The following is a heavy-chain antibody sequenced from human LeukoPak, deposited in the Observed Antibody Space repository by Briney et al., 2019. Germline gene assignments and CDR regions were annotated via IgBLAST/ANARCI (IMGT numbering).Heavy chain of an antibody. D-gene: IGHD5-24*01. V-gene: IGHV4-39*01. CDR3: TSRGFRLPLDAFDV. Sequence: PSETLSLTCTVSGGPITRSAYYWVWVRQSPGRGLEWLGSIYSNGDTYYNPSFESRVTIAIETSKNQFSLKMTSVTAADTAAYYCTSRGFRLPLDAFDVWGKGTRVAVSS. CDR1: GGPITRSAYY. J-gene: IGHJ3*01. CDR2: IYSNGDT.